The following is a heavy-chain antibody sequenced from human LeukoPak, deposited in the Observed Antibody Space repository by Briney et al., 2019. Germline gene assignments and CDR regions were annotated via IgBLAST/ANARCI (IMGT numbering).Heavy chain of an antibody. CDR1: GYTFTGFY. Sequence: GASVKVSCKASGYTFTGFYMHWARQAPGQGLEWMGWINPHSADTGYAQKFLGRVTMTRDMSISTIYMELTRLRSDDTALYYCARWDGYSSSPDYWGQGTLVTVSS. D-gene: IGHD6-13*01. J-gene: IGHJ4*02. V-gene: IGHV1-2*02. CDR2: INPHSADT. CDR3: ARWDGYSSSPDY.